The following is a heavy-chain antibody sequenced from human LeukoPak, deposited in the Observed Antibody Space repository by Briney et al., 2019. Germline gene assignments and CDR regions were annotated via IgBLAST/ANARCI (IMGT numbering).Heavy chain of an antibody. V-gene: IGHV4-4*02. CDR3: ARHDSSGYKY. CDR2: IYHSGST. D-gene: IGHD3-22*01. CDR1: GASISSSNW. Sequence: RPSETLSLTCAVSGASISSSNWWSWVRQPPGRGLEWIGEIYHSGSTNYNPSLKSRVTISVDTSKNQFSLKVTSVTAADTAIYYCARHDSSGYKYWGQGTLVTVSS. J-gene: IGHJ4*02.